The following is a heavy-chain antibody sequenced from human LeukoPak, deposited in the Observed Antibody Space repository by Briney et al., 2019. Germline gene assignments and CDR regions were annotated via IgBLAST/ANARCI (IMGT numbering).Heavy chain of an antibody. V-gene: IGHV4-31*03. Sequence: SQTLSLTCTVSGGSISSGGYYWSWIRQHPGKGLEWIGYIYYSGSTYYNPSLKSRVTISVDTSKNQFSLKLSSVTAADTAVYYCASRSSSWPYFDYWGQGTLVTVSS. D-gene: IGHD6-13*01. CDR2: IYYSGST. J-gene: IGHJ4*02. CDR1: GGSISSGGYY. CDR3: ASRSSSWPYFDY.